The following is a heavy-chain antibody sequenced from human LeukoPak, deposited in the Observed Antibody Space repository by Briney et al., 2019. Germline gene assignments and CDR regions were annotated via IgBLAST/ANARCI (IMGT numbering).Heavy chain of an antibody. CDR1: GDSMSSGSYS. D-gene: IGHD3-3*01. V-gene: IGHV4-30-4*07. CDR3: ARVVGATHFDY. CDR2: VYYSGGA. J-gene: IGHJ4*02. Sequence: PSETLSLTCAVSGDSMSSGSYSWSWIRQPPGKRLEWIGYVYYSGGAYYNPSLKSRFTISVDTSKNQFSLNLSSVTAADTAVYYCARVVGATHFDYWGQGALVTVSS.